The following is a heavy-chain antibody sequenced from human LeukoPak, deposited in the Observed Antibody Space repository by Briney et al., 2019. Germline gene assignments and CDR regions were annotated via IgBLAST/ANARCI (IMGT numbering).Heavy chain of an antibody. J-gene: IGHJ4*02. V-gene: IGHV5-51*01. CDR2: ICPGDSDT. Sequence: GESLKISCKGSGYGFSSYWIGWVRQMPGKGLEYMGIICPGDSDTRYSQSFQGQVTISADKSITTAYLQWSSLKASDTAMYYCARHGLYDTSGYGYWGQGTLVTVSS. CDR1: GYGFSSYW. D-gene: IGHD3-22*01. CDR3: ARHGLYDTSGYGY.